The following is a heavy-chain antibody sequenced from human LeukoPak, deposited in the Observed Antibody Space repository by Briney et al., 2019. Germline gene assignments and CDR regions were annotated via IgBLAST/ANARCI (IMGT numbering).Heavy chain of an antibody. J-gene: IGHJ4*02. CDR2: IYYSGST. Sequence: SDTLSLTCTVSGGSISSYYWSWIRQPPGKRLEWIGYIYYSGSTNYNPSLESRITISVDTSKNQFSLKLSSVTAADTAVYYCARGTTVTMVRGVPPRFDYWGQGTLVTVSS. D-gene: IGHD3-10*01. V-gene: IGHV4-59*08. CDR3: ARGTTVTMVRGVPPRFDY. CDR1: GGSISSYY.